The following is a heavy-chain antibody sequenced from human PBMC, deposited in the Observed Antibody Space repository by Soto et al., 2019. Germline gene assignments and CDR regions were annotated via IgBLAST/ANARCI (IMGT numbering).Heavy chain of an antibody. CDR1: GFAFTHVW. Sequence: EVQLLESGGDLAEPGGSLRLSCAASGFAFTHVWMTWVRQAPGGGLEWVGRIKRKIDGETTNYAAPVKGRFTISRDASKNDLYLQMNSLKTDDSAVYYCAADRYCRSNTCPGAFDIWGQGTTV. CDR2: IKRKIDGETT. CDR3: AADRYCRSNTCPGAFDI. J-gene: IGHJ3*02. D-gene: IGHD2-2*01. V-gene: IGHV3-15*01.